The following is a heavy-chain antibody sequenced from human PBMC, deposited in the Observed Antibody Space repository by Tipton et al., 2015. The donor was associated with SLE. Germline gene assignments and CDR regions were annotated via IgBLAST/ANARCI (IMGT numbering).Heavy chain of an antibody. Sequence: TLSLTCIVSGVSISGYYWSWIRPPPGQGMEWIGCINYSRGTSYNPSLKSRVTITVDTAKTQFSLQLTSMTATATAVYYFAGDRTRSGSYYPFDYWGQVSLVTVSS. CDR1: GVSISGYY. CDR3: AGDRTRSGSYYPFDY. V-gene: IGHV4-59*01. J-gene: IGHJ4*02. CDR2: INYSRGT. D-gene: IGHD3-10*01.